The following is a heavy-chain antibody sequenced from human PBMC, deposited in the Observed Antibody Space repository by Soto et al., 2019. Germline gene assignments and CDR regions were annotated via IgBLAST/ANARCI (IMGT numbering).Heavy chain of an antibody. CDR1: GYTFTSYA. D-gene: IGHD3-16*01. Sequence: QVQPVQSGAEVKKPGASVKVSCKASGYTFTSYAMHWVRQAPGQRLEWMGWINGGNGNTKYSQKFQGRVTITRDTSASTAYMELSSLRSEDTAVYYCARGGLALMEVWGQGTTVTVSS. CDR2: INGGNGNT. J-gene: IGHJ6*02. V-gene: IGHV1-3*01. CDR3: ARGGLALMEV.